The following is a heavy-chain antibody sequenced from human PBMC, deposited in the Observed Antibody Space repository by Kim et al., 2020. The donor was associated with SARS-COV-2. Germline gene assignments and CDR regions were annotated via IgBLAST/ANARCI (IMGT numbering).Heavy chain of an antibody. D-gene: IGHD3-22*01. V-gene: IGHV1-3*01. CDR1: GYTFNTYA. J-gene: IGHJ4*02. CDR2: INGGNGYT. CDR3: ARDHRNSSGYYSFDY. Sequence: ASVKVSCKTSGYTFNTYALHWVRQAPGQRLDWMGWINGGNGYTEYSQNFQGRVTFTKDTSAKTAYLELSSLTSEDTAVYYCARDHRNSSGYYSFDYWGQGPLVTVS.